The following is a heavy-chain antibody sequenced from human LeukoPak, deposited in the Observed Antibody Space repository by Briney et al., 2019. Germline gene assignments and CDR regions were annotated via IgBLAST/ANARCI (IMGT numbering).Heavy chain of an antibody. Sequence: PGRSLTLSCAASGFTFSSFGMHWVRQAPGKGLEWVSVIYSGGSTYYADSVKGRFTISRHNSKNTLYLQMNSLRAEDTAVYYCARGAPPDYFDCWGQGTLVTVSS. V-gene: IGHV3-NL1*01. J-gene: IGHJ4*02. CDR1: GFTFSSFG. CDR3: ARGAPPDYFDC. CDR2: IYSGGST.